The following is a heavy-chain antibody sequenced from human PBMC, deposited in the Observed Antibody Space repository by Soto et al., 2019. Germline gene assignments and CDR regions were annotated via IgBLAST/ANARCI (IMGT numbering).Heavy chain of an antibody. CDR1: GYTFTSYD. J-gene: IGHJ4*02. V-gene: IGHV1-8*01. CDR3: ARGSESLPWLIAAAGRGSLFDY. Sequence: ASVKVSCKASGYTFTSYDTNWVRQATGQGLEWMGWMNPNSGNTGYAQKFQGRVTMTRNTSISTAYMELSSLRSEDTAVYYCARGSESLPWLIAAAGRGSLFDYWGQGTLVTVSS. CDR2: MNPNSGNT. D-gene: IGHD6-13*01.